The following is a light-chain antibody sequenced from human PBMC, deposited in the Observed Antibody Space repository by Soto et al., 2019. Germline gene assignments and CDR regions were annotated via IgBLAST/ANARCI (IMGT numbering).Light chain of an antibody. CDR3: QQSYSNPPA. V-gene: IGKV1-39*01. Sequence: DSQMTQSPSALSSSVGDRVTITCRASQSIRTYLSWFQQKSGNAPKLLIFAAFSLQGGVPSRFSGVGSGTDFTLTISSLQPEDFATYYCQQSYSNPPAFGQGKRVEVK. J-gene: IGKJ1*01. CDR1: QSIRTY. CDR2: AAF.